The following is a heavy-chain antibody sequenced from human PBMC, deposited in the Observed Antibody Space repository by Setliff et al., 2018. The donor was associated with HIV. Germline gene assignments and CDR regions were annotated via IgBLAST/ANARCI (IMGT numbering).Heavy chain of an antibody. CDR2: VDPEHGET. V-gene: IGHV1-69-2*01. J-gene: IGHJ4*02. D-gene: IGHD4-17*01. CDR1: KYTFTDYY. Sequence: ASVKVSCKASKYTFTDYYMHWVQQAPGKGLEWMGRVDPEHGETIYAEKFQVRVTITADTSTDTAYMELSSLRSEDTAVYYCATVYGDSALFDYWGQGTLVTVSS. CDR3: ATVYGDSALFDY.